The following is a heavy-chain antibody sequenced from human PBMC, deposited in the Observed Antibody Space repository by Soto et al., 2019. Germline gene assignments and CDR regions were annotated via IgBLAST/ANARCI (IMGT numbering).Heavy chain of an antibody. CDR3: AREGWALCNGGTCCCDY. J-gene: IGHJ4*02. D-gene: IGHD2-15*01. CDR2: ISNSGGTT. CDR1: GFTFSTYA. V-gene: IGHV3-23*01. Sequence: EVPLLESGGGLVQPGGSLRLSCAASGFTFSTYAMGWVRQAPGKGLEWVLGISNSGGTTYYADSVKGRFTVSRDNSKKTLYLEMNSLRAEDTAVYYCAREGWALCNGGTCCCDYWGQGTLVTVSS.